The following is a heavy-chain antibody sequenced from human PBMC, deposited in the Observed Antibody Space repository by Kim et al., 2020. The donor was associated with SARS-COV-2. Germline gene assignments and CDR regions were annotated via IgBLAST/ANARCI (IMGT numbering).Heavy chain of an antibody. J-gene: IGHJ4*02. V-gene: IGHV3-30*02. D-gene: IGHD3-22*01. Sequence: AKGRFTISRDNSKNTWYLQMNSLRAEDTAVYYCAKAPTMIVVVISDFDYWGQGTLVTVSS. CDR3: AKAPTMIVVVISDFDY.